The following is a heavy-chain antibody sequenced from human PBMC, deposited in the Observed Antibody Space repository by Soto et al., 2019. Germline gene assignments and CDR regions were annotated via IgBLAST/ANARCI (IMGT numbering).Heavy chain of an antibody. D-gene: IGHD4-17*01. CDR1: GFTFSSYW. Sequence: EVQLVESGGGLVQPGGSLRLSCAASGFTFSSYWMSWVRQAPGKGLKWVANIKQDGSEKYYVDSVKGRFTISRDNAKNSLYLQMNSLRAEDTAVYYCARAPDYGGYYFDYWGQGPLVTVSS. CDR2: IKQDGSEK. CDR3: ARAPDYGGYYFDY. J-gene: IGHJ4*02. V-gene: IGHV3-7*03.